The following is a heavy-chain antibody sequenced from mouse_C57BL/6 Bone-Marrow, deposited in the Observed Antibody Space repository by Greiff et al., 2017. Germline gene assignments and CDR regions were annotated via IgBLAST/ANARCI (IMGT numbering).Heavy chain of an antibody. J-gene: IGHJ3*01. CDR3: ARHSIYYEYGSRLFAY. Sequence: EVHLVESGGDLVMPGGSLKLSCAASGFTFSSYCMSWVRQTPDKRLEWVATISSGGSYTYYPHSVKGRYTISRDNAKNTLYLQMSSLKSEDTAMYYCARHSIYYEYGSRLFAYWGQGTMVTVSA. D-gene: IGHD2-4*01. CDR2: ISSGGSYT. V-gene: IGHV5-6*01. CDR1: GFTFSSYC.